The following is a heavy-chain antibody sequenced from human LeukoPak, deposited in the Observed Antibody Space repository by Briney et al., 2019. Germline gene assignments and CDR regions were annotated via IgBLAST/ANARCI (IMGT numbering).Heavy chain of an antibody. CDR2: INPSGGST. J-gene: IGHJ5*02. D-gene: IGHD2-15*01. V-gene: IGHV1-46*01. Sequence: GASVKVSCKASGYTFTSYYMHWVRQAPGQGLEWMGIINPSGGSTSYAQKFQGRVTMTRDTSTSTVYMELSSLRSEDTAVYYCARDFYPVVVVAATFRVWFDPWGQGTLVTVSS. CDR1: GYTFTSYY. CDR3: ARDFYPVVVVAATFRVWFDP.